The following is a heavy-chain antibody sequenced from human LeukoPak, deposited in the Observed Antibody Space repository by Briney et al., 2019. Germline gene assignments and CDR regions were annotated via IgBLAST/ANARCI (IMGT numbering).Heavy chain of an antibody. CDR2: IIPIFGTA. J-gene: IGHJ5*02. CDR1: GGTFSSNA. V-gene: IGHV1-69*05. CDR3: ARGVDSNWFHP. Sequence: GASVKVSCKASGGTFSSNAVSWVRQAPGQALEWMGRIIPIFGTANYAQKFQARVTSSTDESTSTAYLEVSSLRSENTAVNYCARGVDSNWFHPWGQGTLVTVSS. D-gene: IGHD5-12*01.